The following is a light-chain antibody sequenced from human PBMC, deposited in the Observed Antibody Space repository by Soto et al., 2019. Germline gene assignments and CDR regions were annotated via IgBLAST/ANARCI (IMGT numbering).Light chain of an antibody. V-gene: IGKV1-39*01. CDR1: QTVRTY. CDR3: QQSFFIPRT. CDR2: DSS. Sequence: DVRMTQSPSSLSASVGDRVTITCRASQTVRTYLNWYQHKPGKAPTLLIFDSSDLESGVPARFSGSGSGTDFTLTISSLQSEDFATYYCQQSFFIPRTFGQGTKVEI. J-gene: IGKJ2*01.